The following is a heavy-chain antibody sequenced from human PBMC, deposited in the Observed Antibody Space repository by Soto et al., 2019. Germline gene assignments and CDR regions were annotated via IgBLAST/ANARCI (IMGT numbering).Heavy chain of an antibody. J-gene: IGHJ4*02. CDR1: GLTFRNDW. V-gene: IGHV3-7*03. CDR2: INQDGSER. CDR3: AVYGYGVSAAAY. Sequence: LSCAGSGLTFRNDWLSWVRQAPGKGLEWVANINQDGSERYYVDSVRGRFTISRDNVENSLYLQLNSLRPEDTAVYYCAVYGYGVSAAAYWGQGTLVTFSS. D-gene: IGHD4-17*01.